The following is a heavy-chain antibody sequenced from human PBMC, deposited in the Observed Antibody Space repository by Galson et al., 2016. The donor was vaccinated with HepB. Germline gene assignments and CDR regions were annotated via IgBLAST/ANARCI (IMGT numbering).Heavy chain of an antibody. CDR2: ISGSGDTT. Sequence: SLRLSCAASGFTFRNYAMSWVRQAPGKGLEWVSAISGSGDTTNYADSVKGRFTISRDNSKNTVYLQMNSLRAEDTAVYYCAKEEGNGWNRNDYWGQGSLVTVSS. V-gene: IGHV3-23*01. CDR3: AKEEGNGWNRNDY. CDR1: GFTFRNYA. D-gene: IGHD6-19*01. J-gene: IGHJ4*02.